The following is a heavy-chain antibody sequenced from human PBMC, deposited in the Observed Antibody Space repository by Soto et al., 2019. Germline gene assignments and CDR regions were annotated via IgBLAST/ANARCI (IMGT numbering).Heavy chain of an antibody. D-gene: IGHD2-2*03. CDR3: AKDSFGYCSSTSGQQHDF. V-gene: IGHV3-30*18. Sequence: QVQLVESGGGVVQPGRSLRLSCAASGFTFSSYGMHWVRQAPGKGLEWVAVISYDGSNKYYADYVKGRFTISRDNSKNTLYLQTNSLRAEDTAVYYCAKDSFGYCSSTSGQQHDFWGQGTLVTVSS. CDR1: GFTFSSYG. CDR2: ISYDGSNK. J-gene: IGHJ4*02.